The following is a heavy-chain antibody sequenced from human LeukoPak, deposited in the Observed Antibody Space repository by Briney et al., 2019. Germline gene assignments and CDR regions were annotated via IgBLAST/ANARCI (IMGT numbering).Heavy chain of an antibody. D-gene: IGHD3-22*01. CDR3: ARGEGYYDSSGYYPFSH. CDR2: IYSGGST. CDR1: GFTVSSNY. V-gene: IGHV3-53*01. J-gene: IGHJ4*02. Sequence: GGSLRLSCAASGFTVSSNYMSWVRQAPGKGLEWVSVIYSGGSTYYADSVKGRFTISRDNSENTLYLQMNSLRAEDTAVYYCARGEGYYDSSGYYPFSHWGQGTLVTVSS.